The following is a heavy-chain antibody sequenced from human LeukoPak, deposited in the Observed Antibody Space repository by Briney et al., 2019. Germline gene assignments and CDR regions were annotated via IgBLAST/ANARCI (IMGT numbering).Heavy chain of an antibody. CDR1: GFTFSSYS. J-gene: IGHJ4*02. D-gene: IGHD3-10*01. CDR2: ISSSSSYI. Sequence: GGSLRLSCAASGFTFSSYSMNWVRQAPGKGLEWVSSISSSSSYIYYADSVKGRFTISRDNSKNTLYLQMNSLRAEDTAVYYCAVPSVLWFGELCYWGQGTLVTVSS. V-gene: IGHV3-21*04. CDR3: AVPSVLWFGELCY.